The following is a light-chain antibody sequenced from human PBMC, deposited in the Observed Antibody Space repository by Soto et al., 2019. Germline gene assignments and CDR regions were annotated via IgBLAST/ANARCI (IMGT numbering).Light chain of an antibody. J-gene: IGLJ2*01. CDR1: SSDVGGYNY. CDR3: SSYAGSNNVI. V-gene: IGLV2-8*01. Sequence: QSALTQPPSASGSPGQSVTISSTGTSSDVGGYNYVSWYQQYPGKAPKLMIYEVSKRPSGVPDRFSGSKSGNTASLTVSGLQAEDEADYYCSSYAGSNNVIFGGGTKLTVL. CDR2: EVS.